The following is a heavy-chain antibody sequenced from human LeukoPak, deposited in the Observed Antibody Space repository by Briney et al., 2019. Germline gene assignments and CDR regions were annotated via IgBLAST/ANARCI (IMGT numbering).Heavy chain of an antibody. CDR2: IYYSGST. CDR3: ARRPYNYYDFWSGYRWSNYFDY. V-gene: IGHV4-39*01. J-gene: IGHJ4*02. Sequence: PSETLSLTCAVYGGSFSGYYWGWIRQPPGKGLEWIGSIYYSGSTYYNPSLKSRVTISVDTSKNQFSLKLSSVTAADTAVYYCARRPYNYYDFWSGYRWSNYFDYWGQGTLVTVSS. D-gene: IGHD3-3*01. CDR1: GGSFSGYY.